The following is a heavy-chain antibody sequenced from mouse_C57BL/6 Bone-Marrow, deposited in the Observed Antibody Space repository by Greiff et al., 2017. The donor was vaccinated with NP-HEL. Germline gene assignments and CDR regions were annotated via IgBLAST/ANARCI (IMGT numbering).Heavy chain of an antibody. CDR3: VRQGGSYAMDY. V-gene: IGHV10-1*01. J-gene: IGHJ4*01. CDR1: GFSLNTYA. CDR2: IRSKSNNYAT. D-gene: IGHD1-1*02. Sequence: EVKLVESGGGLVQPKGSLKLSCAASGFSLNTYAMNWVRQAPGKGLEWVARIRSKSNNYATYYADSVKDRFTISRDDSESMLYLQMNNLKTEDTAMYYCVRQGGSYAMDYWGQGTSVTVSS.